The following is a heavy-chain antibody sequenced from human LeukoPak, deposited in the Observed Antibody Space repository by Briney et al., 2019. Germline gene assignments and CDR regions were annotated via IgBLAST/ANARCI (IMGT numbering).Heavy chain of an antibody. J-gene: IGHJ6*03. CDR2: ISTSSSSM. V-gene: IGHV3-21*01. Sequence: GGSLRLSCAASGFTFSTYTMNWVRLAPGKGLEWVSSISTSSSSMYYADSVKGRFTISRDNAKNSLYLQMNSLRAEDTAVYYCVGGYYYYMDVWGKGTTVTVSS. CDR3: VGGYYYYMDV. CDR1: GFTFSTYT.